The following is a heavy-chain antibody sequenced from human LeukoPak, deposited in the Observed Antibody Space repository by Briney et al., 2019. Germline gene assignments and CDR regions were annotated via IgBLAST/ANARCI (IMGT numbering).Heavy chain of an antibody. CDR1: GFTFSSYM. D-gene: IGHD3-10*02. V-gene: IGHV3-74*01. CDR2: INSDGSST. J-gene: IGHJ4*02. CDR3: ASVNVRGVIGY. Sequence: GGSLRLSCAASGFTFSSYMMHWVRQAPGKGLVWVSRINSDGSSTSYADSVKGRFTISRDNAKNTLYLQMNSLRAEDTAVYYCASVNVRGVIGYWGQGTLVTVSS.